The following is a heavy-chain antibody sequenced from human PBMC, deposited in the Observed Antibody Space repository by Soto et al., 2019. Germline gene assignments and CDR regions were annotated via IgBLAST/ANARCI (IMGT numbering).Heavy chain of an antibody. J-gene: IGHJ6*02. V-gene: IGHV1-46*01. CDR2: INPSGGST. Sequence: ASVKVSCEASGYSLTSNYRHWVRQAPGQGLEWMGIINPSGGSTSYAQKFQGRVTMTRDTSTSTVYMELSSLRPEDTAVYYCARDLFGTRRGMDVWGQGTTVTVSS. CDR3: ARDLFGTRRGMDV. D-gene: IGHD3-10*01. CDR1: GYSLTSNY.